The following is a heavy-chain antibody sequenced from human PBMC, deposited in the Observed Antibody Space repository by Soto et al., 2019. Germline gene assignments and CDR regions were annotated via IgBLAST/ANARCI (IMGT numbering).Heavy chain of an antibody. J-gene: IGHJ6*02. D-gene: IGHD6-6*01. CDR1: GFTFSSYG. CDR3: ARDYSSSGFNYYGMDV. CDR2: IWYDGSNK. Sequence: GGSLRLSCAASGFTFSSYGMHWVRQAPGKGLEWVAVIWYDGSNKYYADSVKGRFTISRDNSKNTLYLQMNSLRAEDTAVYYCARDYSSSGFNYYGMDVWGQGTTVTVSS. V-gene: IGHV3-33*01.